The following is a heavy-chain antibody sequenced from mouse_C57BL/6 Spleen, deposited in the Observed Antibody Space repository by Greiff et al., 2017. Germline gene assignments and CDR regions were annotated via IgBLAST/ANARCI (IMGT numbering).Heavy chain of an antibody. V-gene: IGHV5-16*01. CDR1: GFTFSDYY. Sequence: EVKLVESEGGLVQPGSSMKLSCTASGFTFSDYYMAWVRQVPEKGLEWVANINYDGSSTYYLDSLKSRFIISRDNAKNILYLQMSSLKSENTATYYCARASNPGDYYAMDYWGQGTSVTVSS. D-gene: IGHD2-5*01. J-gene: IGHJ4*01. CDR3: ARASNPGDYYAMDY. CDR2: INYDGSST.